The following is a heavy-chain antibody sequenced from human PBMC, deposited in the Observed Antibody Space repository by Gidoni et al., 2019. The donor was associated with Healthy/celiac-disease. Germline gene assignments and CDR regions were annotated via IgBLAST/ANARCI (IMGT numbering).Heavy chain of an antibody. D-gene: IGHD3-9*01. Sequence: QVQLQESGPGLVKPSQPLSLTCTVSGGSISSGAYYWSWIRQPPGKGLEWIGYIYYSGSTYYNPSLKSRVTISVDTSKNQFSLKLSSVTAADTAVYYCARGRHFDWLSSYYFDYWGQGTLVTVSS. CDR1: GGSISSGAYY. V-gene: IGHV4-30-4*01. J-gene: IGHJ4*02. CDR3: ARGRHFDWLSSYYFDY. CDR2: IYYSGST.